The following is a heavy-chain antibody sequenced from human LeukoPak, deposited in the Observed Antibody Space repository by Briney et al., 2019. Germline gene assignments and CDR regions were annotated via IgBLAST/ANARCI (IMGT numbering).Heavy chain of an antibody. D-gene: IGHD3-9*01. CDR1: GYSISSGYY. CDR2: IYYSGST. J-gene: IGHJ5*02. Sequence: SETLSLTCTVSGYSISSGYYWGWIRQPPGKGLEWIGNIYYSGSTYYNPSLMSRVTISVDASKNQFSLNLSSVTAADTAVYYCAAYYDILTGPFDPWGQGALVTVSS. CDR3: AAYYDILTGPFDP. V-gene: IGHV4-38-2*02.